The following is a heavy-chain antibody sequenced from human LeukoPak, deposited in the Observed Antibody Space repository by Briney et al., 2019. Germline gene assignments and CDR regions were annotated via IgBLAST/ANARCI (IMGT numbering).Heavy chain of an antibody. J-gene: IGHJ6*02. CDR1: GFTFSSYG. Sequence: GRSLRLSCAASGFTFSSYGMHWVRQAPGKGLEWVAVISYDGSNEYYADSVKGRFTISRDNSKNTLWLQMNSLRGEDTAVYYCAKDHRGLLTYVVVIAMNYGMDVWGQGTTVTVSS. V-gene: IGHV3-30*18. CDR3: AKDHRGLLTYVVVIAMNYGMDV. CDR2: ISYDGSNE. D-gene: IGHD2-21*01.